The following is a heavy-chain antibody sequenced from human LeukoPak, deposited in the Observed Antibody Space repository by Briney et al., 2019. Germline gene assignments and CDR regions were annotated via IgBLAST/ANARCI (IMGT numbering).Heavy chain of an antibody. CDR2: FYDSGST. Sequence: SETLSLTCTVSGGSIRSRNYYWDWIRQPPGKRLEWIGNFYDSGSTYYNPSLKSRVTISGDTSKNQFSLKLTSVTAADTAVYYCARHTRPGCSGYENAFDIWGQGTMVTVSS. V-gene: IGHV4-39*01. CDR1: GGSIRSRNYY. CDR3: ARHTRPGCSGYENAFDI. D-gene: IGHD5-12*01. J-gene: IGHJ3*02.